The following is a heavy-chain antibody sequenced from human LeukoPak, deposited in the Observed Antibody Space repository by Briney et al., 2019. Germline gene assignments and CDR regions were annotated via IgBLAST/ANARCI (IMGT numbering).Heavy chain of an antibody. CDR1: GGSISSSSYY. J-gene: IGHJ4*02. Sequence: PSETLSLTCTVSGGSISSSSYYWGWIRQPPGKGLEWIGRIYYSGSTYYNPSLKSRVTISVDTSKNQFSLKLSSVTAADMAVYYCARRMFPIAAVGTVADYWGQGTLVTVSS. CDR2: IYYSGST. D-gene: IGHD6-13*01. CDR3: ARRMFPIAAVGTVADY. V-gene: IGHV4-39*01.